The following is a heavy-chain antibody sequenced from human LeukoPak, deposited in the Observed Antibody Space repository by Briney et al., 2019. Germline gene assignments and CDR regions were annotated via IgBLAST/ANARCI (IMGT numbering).Heavy chain of an antibody. D-gene: IGHD6-19*01. Sequence: GGSLRLSCAASGFTFSSYWMHWVRQAPGKGLEWVAVISYDGSNKYYADSVKGRFTISRDNSKNTLYLQMNSLRAEDTAVYYCAKDGSGWYVDYWGQGTLVTVSS. CDR3: AKDGSGWYVDY. J-gene: IGHJ4*02. V-gene: IGHV3-30*18. CDR1: GFTFSSYW. CDR2: ISYDGSNK.